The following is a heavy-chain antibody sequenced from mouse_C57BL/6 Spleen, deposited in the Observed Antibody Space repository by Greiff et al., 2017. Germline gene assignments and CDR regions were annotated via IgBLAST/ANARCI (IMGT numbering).Heavy chain of an antibody. CDR3: ARKSYYGPSYYAMDY. V-gene: IGHV2-2*01. CDR1: GFSLTSYG. Sequence: VKLMESGPGLVQPSQSLSITCTVSGFSLTSYGVHWVRQSPGKGLEWLGVIWSGGSTDYNAAFISRLSISKDNSKSQVFFKMNSLQADDTAIYYCARKSYYGPSYYAMDYWGQGTSVTVSS. J-gene: IGHJ4*01. D-gene: IGHD1-1*02. CDR2: IWSGGST.